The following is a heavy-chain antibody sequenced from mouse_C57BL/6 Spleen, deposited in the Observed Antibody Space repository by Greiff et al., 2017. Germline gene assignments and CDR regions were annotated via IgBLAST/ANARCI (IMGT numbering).Heavy chain of an antibody. J-gene: IGHJ3*01. D-gene: IGHD2-5*01. V-gene: IGHV1-62-2*01. Sequence: VQLQQSGAELVKPGASVKLSCKASGYTFTEYTIHWVKQRSGQGLEWIGWFYPGSGSIKYNEKFKDKATLTADKSSSTVSMELSRLTSEDSAVYVCARHDPHYSNYVSWFAYWGQGTLVTVSA. CDR1: GYTFTEYT. CDR3: ARHDPHYSNYVSWFAY. CDR2: FYPGSGSI.